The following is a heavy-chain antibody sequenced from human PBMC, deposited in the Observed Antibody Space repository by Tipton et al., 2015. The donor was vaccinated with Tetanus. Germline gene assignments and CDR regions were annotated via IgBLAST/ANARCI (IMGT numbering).Heavy chain of an antibody. J-gene: IGHJ3*01. CDR3: ARPLTSVAFGGFACDV. CDR1: GYNFNIYW. CDR2: IYPGDSYS. V-gene: IGHV5-51*01. Sequence: VQLVQSGAEVKKPGESLKISCTGSGYNFNIYWIAWVRQVPGKGLEWLGTIYPGDSYSTYSPSFKGQVTISVDRSIDTAYLQWSSLKASDTAIYYCARPLTSVAFGGFACDVWGQGTLVTVSS. D-gene: IGHD3-16*01.